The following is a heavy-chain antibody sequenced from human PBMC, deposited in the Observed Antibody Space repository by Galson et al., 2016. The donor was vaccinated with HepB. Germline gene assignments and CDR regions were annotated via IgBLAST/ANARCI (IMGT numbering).Heavy chain of an antibody. D-gene: IGHD1-26*01. J-gene: IGHJ6*04. Sequence: SLRLSCAASGFTFSNYGMTWVRQAPGKGLEVVSSISRSGDSTDYADSVKGRFTISRDNSKNTLSLQMNSLTADDTAIYYCGQGSTAPAVWGKGTTLTVSS. CDR2: ISRSGDST. CDR3: GQGSTAPAV. V-gene: IGHV3-23*01. CDR1: GFTFSNYG.